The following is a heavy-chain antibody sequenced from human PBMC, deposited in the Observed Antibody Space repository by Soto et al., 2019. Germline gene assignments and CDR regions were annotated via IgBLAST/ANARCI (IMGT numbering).Heavy chain of an antibody. V-gene: IGHV3-33*01. CDR2: IWYNGNNK. CDR3: AREGLVMTSLSDIVLDF. D-gene: IGHD4-4*01. J-gene: IGHJ4*02. CDR1: GFPFSNYG. Sequence: AGGSLRLSCAASGFPFSNYGMHWVRQAPGKGLEWVAVIWYNGNNKLYAESVKGRFAISRDNSKNTLYLQMDSLRLEDTGVYYCAREGLVMTSLSDIVLDFWGQGALVTVSS.